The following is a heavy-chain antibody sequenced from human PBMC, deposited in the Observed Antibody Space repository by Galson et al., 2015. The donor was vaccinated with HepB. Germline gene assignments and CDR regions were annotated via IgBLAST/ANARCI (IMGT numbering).Heavy chain of an antibody. J-gene: IGHJ6*03. CDR3: ARGWLQYWGQGGRDYYYYYYMDV. D-gene: IGHD4-11*01. CDR1: GGTFSSYA. V-gene: IGHV1-69*13. Sequence: SVKVSCKASGGTFSSYAISWVRQAPGQGLEWMGGIIPIFGTANYAQKFQGRVTITADESTSTAYMELSSLRSEDTAVYYCARGWLQYWGQGGRDYYYYYYMDVWGKGTTVTVSS. CDR2: IIPIFGTA.